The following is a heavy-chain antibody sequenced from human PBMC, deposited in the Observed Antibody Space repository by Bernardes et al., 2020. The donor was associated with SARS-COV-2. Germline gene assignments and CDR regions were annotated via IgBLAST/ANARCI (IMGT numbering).Heavy chain of an antibody. D-gene: IGHD3-22*01. CDR1: GYTFTTYG. CDR2: ISTHNRNT. CDR3: ARDSNYYEISGDYQRAFDL. Sequence: ASVKVSCEPLGYTFTTYGITWVRQPPGQGLAWMGCISTHNRNTLFPPKFQGRITLTTDSSTSTAYMELRRLRADDTAKYYCARDSNYYEISGDYQRAFDLWGQGTMGTVSS. V-gene: IGHV1-18*01. J-gene: IGHJ3*01.